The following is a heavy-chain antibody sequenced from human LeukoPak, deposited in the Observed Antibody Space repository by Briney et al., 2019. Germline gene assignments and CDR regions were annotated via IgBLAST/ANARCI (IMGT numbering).Heavy chain of an antibody. CDR3: ARGPSAGSY. Sequence: SETLSLTCTVSGVSIRGDTYYWGWIRQPPGKGLEWIGYIYYSGSTNYNPSLKSRVTISVDTSKNQFSLKLSSVTAADTAVYYCARGPSAGSYWGQGTLVTVSS. CDR1: GVSIRGDTYY. V-gene: IGHV4-61*01. D-gene: IGHD1-26*01. CDR2: IYYSGST. J-gene: IGHJ4*02.